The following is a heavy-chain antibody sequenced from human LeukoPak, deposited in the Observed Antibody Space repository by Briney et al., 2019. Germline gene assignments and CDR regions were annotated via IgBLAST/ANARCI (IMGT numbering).Heavy chain of an antibody. V-gene: IGHV4-59*08. CDR3: ARRVAVAGTIDY. J-gene: IGHJ4*02. CDR2: IYYTGST. D-gene: IGHD6-19*01. Sequence: SETLSLTCTVSGGSISTYYWSWIRQPPGKGLEWIGYIYYTGSTNYNPSLKSRVTISVDTSKNQFSLRLSSVTAADPAVYYCARRVAVAGTIDYWGQGTLVTVSS. CDR1: GGSISTYY.